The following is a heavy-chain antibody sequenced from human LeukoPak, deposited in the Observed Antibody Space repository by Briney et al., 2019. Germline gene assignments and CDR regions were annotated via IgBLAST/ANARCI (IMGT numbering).Heavy chain of an antibody. CDR1: GASINSYY. Sequence: PSETRSLTCTVSGASINSYYWSWIRQPPGKGLEWIGYIYNSGSTNYNPSLKSRVTISVDMSKNQFSLKLNSVTAADSAVYYCARAMVYYGSGNGRFDYWGQGTLVTVSS. V-gene: IGHV4-59*01. D-gene: IGHD3-10*01. J-gene: IGHJ4*02. CDR2: IYNSGST. CDR3: ARAMVYYGSGNGRFDY.